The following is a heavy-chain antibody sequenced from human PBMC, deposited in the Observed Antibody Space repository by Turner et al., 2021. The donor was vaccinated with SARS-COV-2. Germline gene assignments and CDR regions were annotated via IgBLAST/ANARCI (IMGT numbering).Heavy chain of an antibody. J-gene: IGHJ6*02. CDR2: IYFSGSA. Sequence: QLQLQESGTGLGKPSETLTLTCTVSGGSISSSSYYWGWFRQPPGKGLEWIGNIYFSGSAYYNPSLKSRVTISVDPSKNQFSLKLTSVTAADTAVYYCARLMDTAMDYYGTDVWGQGTTVTVSS. CDR1: GGSISSSSYY. V-gene: IGHV4-39*01. D-gene: IGHD5-18*01. CDR3: ARLMDTAMDYYGTDV.